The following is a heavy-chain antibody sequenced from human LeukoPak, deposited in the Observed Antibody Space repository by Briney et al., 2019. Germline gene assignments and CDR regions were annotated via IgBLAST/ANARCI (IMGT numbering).Heavy chain of an antibody. D-gene: IGHD2-15*01. CDR3: AKVQDIRAFHI. CDR2: INPNSGDT. Sequence: ASVKVSCKASGYTFTSYAMNWVRQAPGQGLEWMGWINPNSGDTNCAQRFQGRVTMTRDTSISTAYMELSRLGSDDTAVYYCAKVQDIRAFHIWGQGTMVTVSS. CDR1: GYTFTSYA. V-gene: IGHV1-2*02. J-gene: IGHJ3*02.